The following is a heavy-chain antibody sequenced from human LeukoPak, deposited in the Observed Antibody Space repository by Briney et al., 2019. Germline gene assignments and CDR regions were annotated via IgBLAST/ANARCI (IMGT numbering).Heavy chain of an antibody. CDR3: ARTRGGYSYGYPGYFQH. CDR2: INPNSGGT. CDR1: GYTFTGYY. J-gene: IGHJ1*01. V-gene: IGHV1-2*02. Sequence: GESLRISCKGSGYTFTGYYMHWVRQAPGQGLEWMGWINPNSGGTNYAQKFQGRVTMTRDTSITTAYMELSRLTSDDTAVYYCARTRGGYSYGYPGYFQHWGQGTLVTVSS. D-gene: IGHD5-18*01.